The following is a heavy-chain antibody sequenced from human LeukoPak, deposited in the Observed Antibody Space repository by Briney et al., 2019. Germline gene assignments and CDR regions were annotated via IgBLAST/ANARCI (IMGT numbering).Heavy chain of an antibody. V-gene: IGHV4-61*02. D-gene: IGHD2/OR15-2a*01. CDR3: ARVTRVFFFDY. CDR1: GGSISSGSYY. J-gene: IGHJ4*02. Sequence: PSQTLSLTCTVSGGSISSGSYYWSWIRQPAGKGLEWIGRIYTSGSTNYNPSLKSRVTISVDTSKNQFSLKLGSVTAADTAVYYCARVTRVFFFDYWGQGTLVTVSS. CDR2: IYTSGST.